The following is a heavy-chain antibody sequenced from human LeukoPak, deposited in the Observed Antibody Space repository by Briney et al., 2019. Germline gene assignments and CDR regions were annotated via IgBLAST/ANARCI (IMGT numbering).Heavy chain of an antibody. CDR3: ARGFRNGPFDC. CDR1: GFTFDDYG. V-gene: IGHV3-20*04. Sequence: GGSLRLSCEASGFTFDDYGMSWVRQPPGKGLEWVSGINRNGGSTDYADSVKGRFTISRDNAKNSHFLQLNSLRVEDTALYYCARGFRNGPFDCWGQGTLVTVSS. J-gene: IGHJ4*02. CDR2: INRNGGST. D-gene: IGHD2-8*01.